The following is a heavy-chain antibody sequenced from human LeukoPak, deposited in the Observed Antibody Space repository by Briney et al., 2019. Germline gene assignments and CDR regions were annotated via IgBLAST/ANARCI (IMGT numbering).Heavy chain of an antibody. CDR3: AVSDYYGSGSYYDY. V-gene: IGHV1-69*02. CDR2: IIPILGIA. D-gene: IGHD3-10*01. CDR1: GGTFSSYT. Sequence: VASVTVSCKASGGTFSSYTISWVRQAPGQGLEWMGRIIPILGIANYAQKFQGRVTITADKSTSTAYMELSSLRSEDTAVYYCAVSDYYGSGSYYDYWGQGTLVTVSS. J-gene: IGHJ4*02.